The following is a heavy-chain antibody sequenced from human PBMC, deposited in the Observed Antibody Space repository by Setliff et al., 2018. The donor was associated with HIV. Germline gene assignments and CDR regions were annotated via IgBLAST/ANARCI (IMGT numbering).Heavy chain of an antibody. CDR1: GYTFTDYY. Sequence: ASVKVSCKASGYTFTDYYIHWVRQAPGQGPEWMGLINPNSGGTNYAQKFQGRVTMTRDTSISTAYMELSRLGSDDTAVYYCATKVYCTNGVCLDAFDMWGQGTRVTVSS. D-gene: IGHD2-8*01. CDR2: INPNSGGT. V-gene: IGHV1-2*06. J-gene: IGHJ3*02. CDR3: ATKVYCTNGVCLDAFDM.